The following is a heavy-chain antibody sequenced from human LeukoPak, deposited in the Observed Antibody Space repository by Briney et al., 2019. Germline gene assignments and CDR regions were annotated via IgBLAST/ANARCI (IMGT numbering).Heavy chain of an antibody. CDR3: ARDYFVRSLYYYYYMDV. CDR2: IYTSGST. V-gene: IGHV4-61*02. J-gene: IGHJ6*03. Sequence: SETLSLTCTVSGGSISSGSYYWSWIRQPAGKGLEWIGRIYTSGSTNYNPSLKSRFTISVDKSKNQFSLKLSSVTAAGTAVYYCARDYFVRSLYYYYYMDVWGKGTTVTVSS. D-gene: IGHD3-10*01. CDR1: GGSISSGSYY.